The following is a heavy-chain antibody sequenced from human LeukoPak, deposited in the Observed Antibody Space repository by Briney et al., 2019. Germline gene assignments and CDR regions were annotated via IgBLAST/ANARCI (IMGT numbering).Heavy chain of an antibody. V-gene: IGHV4-30-2*01. Sequence: SQTLSLTCTVSGGSISSGGYYWSWIRQPPGKGLEWIGEINHSGSTNYNPSLKSRVTISVDTSKNQFSLKLSSVTAADTAVYYCARGLYSSGWYGYNWFDPWGQGTLVTVSS. CDR2: INHSGST. J-gene: IGHJ5*02. CDR1: GGSISSGGYY. D-gene: IGHD6-19*01. CDR3: ARGLYSSGWYGYNWFDP.